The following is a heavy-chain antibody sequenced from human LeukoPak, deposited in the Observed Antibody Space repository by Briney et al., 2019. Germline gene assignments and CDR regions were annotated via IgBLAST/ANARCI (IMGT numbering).Heavy chain of an antibody. V-gene: IGHV3-48*02. CDR3: ARDPGIAAQQTQNP. CDR1: GFTFSSYS. J-gene: IGHJ5*02. Sequence: GGSLRLSCAASGFTFSSYSMNWVRQAPGKGLEWVSYISSSSSSTIYYADSVKGRFTISRDNAKNSLYLQMNSLRDEDTAVYYCARDPGIAAQQTQNPWGQGTLVTVSS. D-gene: IGHD6-13*01. CDR2: ISSSSSSTI.